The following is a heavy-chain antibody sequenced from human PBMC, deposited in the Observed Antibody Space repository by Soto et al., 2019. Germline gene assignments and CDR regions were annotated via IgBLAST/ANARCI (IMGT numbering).Heavy chain of an antibody. D-gene: IGHD1-26*01. CDR2: IIPIFGTA. Sequence: QVQLVQSGAEVKKPGSSVKVSCQASGGTFSSYSINWVRQAPGQGLEWMGEIIPIFGTANYAQKFQGRVTITADESTRTAYMELSSLRSEDTAVYYCARDGGRHSGGIDYWGQGTLVTVSS. J-gene: IGHJ4*02. CDR3: ARDGGRHSGGIDY. CDR1: GGTFSSYS. V-gene: IGHV1-69*01.